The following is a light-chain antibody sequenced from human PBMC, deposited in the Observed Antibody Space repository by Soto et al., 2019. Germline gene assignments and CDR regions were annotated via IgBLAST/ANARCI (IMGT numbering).Light chain of an antibody. V-gene: IGKV1-12*01. CDR3: QQSYSSPPT. CDR2: AAS. CDR1: QGISSW. Sequence: DIQMTQSPSSVSASVGAGFTIACRASQGISSWLAWYQQKPGTAPKLLIYAASSLQSGVPSRFSGSGSGTDFTLASSSLQPEDFATYYCQQSYSSPPTFGQGTKVDIK. J-gene: IGKJ1*01.